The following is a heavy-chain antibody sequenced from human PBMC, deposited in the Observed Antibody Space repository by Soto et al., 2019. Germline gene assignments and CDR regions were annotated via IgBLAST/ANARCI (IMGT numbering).Heavy chain of an antibody. CDR1: GYTFTSYG. CDR2: ISAYNGNT. CDR3: ARVQVRYSSGSYYYGNDV. J-gene: IGHJ6*02. D-gene: IGHD6-25*01. V-gene: IGHV1-18*01. Sequence: ASVKVSCKASGYTFTSYGISWVRQAPGQGLDWMGWISAYNGNTNYAQKLQGRVTMTTDTSTSTAYMELRSLRSDDTAVYYCARVQVRYSSGSYYYGNDVWGQGTKVTVSS.